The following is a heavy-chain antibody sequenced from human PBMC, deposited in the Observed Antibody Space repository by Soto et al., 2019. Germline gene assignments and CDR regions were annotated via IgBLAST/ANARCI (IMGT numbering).Heavy chain of an antibody. D-gene: IGHD2-2*01. CDR1: GGTFSRYS. CDR2: IIPIFGIA. V-gene: IGHV1-69*08. Sequence: QVQLVQSGAEVKKPGSSVKVSCKAFGGTFSRYSITWVRQAPGHGLEWIGRIIPIFGIASYAQKFQGRVTITADESTGTAYRGPSSLRSDDTAVYYWAGEDRDRETGLVPAAIDGMDVWGQGTTVTVSS. J-gene: IGHJ6*02. CDR3: AGEDRDRETGLVPAAIDGMDV.